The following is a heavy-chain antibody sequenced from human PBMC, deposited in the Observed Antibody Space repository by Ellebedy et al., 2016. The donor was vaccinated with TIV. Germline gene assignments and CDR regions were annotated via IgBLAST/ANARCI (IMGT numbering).Heavy chain of an antibody. Sequence: PGGSLRLSCAASGFTFSEYYMSWIRQAPGKGLEWVSYISGSGTTIYYADSVKGRFTISRDNAKNSLYLQMTSLRAEDTAVYYCATVSRAWYHAFDMWGQGTMVTFSS. CDR3: ATVSRAWYHAFDM. D-gene: IGHD6-19*01. CDR2: ISGSGTTI. CDR1: GFTFSEYY. J-gene: IGHJ3*02. V-gene: IGHV3-11*01.